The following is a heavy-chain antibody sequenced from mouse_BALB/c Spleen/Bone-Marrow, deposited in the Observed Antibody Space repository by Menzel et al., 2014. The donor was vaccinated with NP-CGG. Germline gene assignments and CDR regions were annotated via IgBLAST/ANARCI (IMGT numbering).Heavy chain of an antibody. J-gene: IGHJ2*01. CDR1: GYTFTSYY. D-gene: IGHD2-1*01. CDR3: TRYGNYYFDY. V-gene: IGHV1S81*02. CDR2: INPSNGGT. Sequence: QSGAELVKPGASVKLSCKASGYTFTSYYMYWVKQRPGQGLEWIGEINPSNGGTNFNEKFKSKATLTVDKSSSTAYMQLSSLTSEDSAVYYCTRYGNYYFDYWGQGTALPVPS.